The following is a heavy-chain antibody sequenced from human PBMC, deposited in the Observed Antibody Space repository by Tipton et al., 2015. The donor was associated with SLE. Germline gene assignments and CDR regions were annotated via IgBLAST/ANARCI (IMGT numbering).Heavy chain of an antibody. Sequence: SLRLSCAASGFTFSDYWMSWIRHAPGKGLERVANIKRDGSEEYYVDSVKGRFTISRDNAKNSLYLQMGSLRAEDTAVYYCVRDWYCTSTDCFYFDYWSQGALVTVSS. CDR3: VRDWYCTSTDCFYFDY. CDR2: IKRDGSEE. CDR1: GFTFSDYW. J-gene: IGHJ4*02. D-gene: IGHD2-2*01. V-gene: IGHV3-7*01.